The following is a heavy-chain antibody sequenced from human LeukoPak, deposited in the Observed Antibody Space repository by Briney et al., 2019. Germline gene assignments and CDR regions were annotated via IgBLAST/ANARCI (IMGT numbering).Heavy chain of an antibody. CDR3: ASVRGYSSGWYASGFDP. D-gene: IGHD6-19*01. Sequence: SETLSLTCTVSGASISDYYWSWIRQPPGKGLEWIAYIYYGGSTVYNPSLKSRVTISVDTSKNQFSLKLTSVTAADTAVYYCASVRGYSSGWYASGFDPWGQGTLVTVSS. V-gene: IGHV4-59*12. J-gene: IGHJ5*02. CDR2: IYYGGST. CDR1: GASISDYY.